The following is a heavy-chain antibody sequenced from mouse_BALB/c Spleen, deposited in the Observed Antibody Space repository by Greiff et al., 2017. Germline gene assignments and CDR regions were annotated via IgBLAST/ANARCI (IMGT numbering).Heavy chain of an antibody. J-gene: IGHJ4*01. CDR1: GYSITSGYS. D-gene: IGHD1-1*01. Sequence: VQLKESGPDLVKPSQSLSLTCTVTGYSITSGYSWPWIRQFPGNKLEWMGYIHYSGSTNYNPSLKSRISITRDTSKNQFFLQLNSVTTEDTATYYCARSYYYGSSYDYAMDYWGQGTSVTVSS. CDR2: IHYSGST. CDR3: ARSYYYGSSYDYAMDY. V-gene: IGHV3-1*02.